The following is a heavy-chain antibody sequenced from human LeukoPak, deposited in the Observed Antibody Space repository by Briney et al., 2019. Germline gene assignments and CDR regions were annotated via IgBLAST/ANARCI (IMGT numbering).Heavy chain of an antibody. D-gene: IGHD2-15*01. CDR2: INHSGST. V-gene: IGHV4-39*07. CDR1: GGSISSSSYY. Sequence: SETLSLACTVSGGSISSSSYYWSWIRQPPGKGLEWIGEINHSGSTNYNPSLKSRVTISVDTSKNQFSLKLSSVTAADTAVYYCARESGWGYCSGGSCYRYYFDYWGQGTLVTVSS. J-gene: IGHJ4*02. CDR3: ARESGWGYCSGGSCYRYYFDY.